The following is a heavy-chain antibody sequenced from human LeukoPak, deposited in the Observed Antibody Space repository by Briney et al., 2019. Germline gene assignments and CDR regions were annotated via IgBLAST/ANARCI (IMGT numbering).Heavy chain of an antibody. CDR2: INHSGST. Sequence: SETLSLTCAVYGGSFSAYYWSWIRQPPGKGLEWIGEINHSGSTNYNPSLKSRVTISVDTSKNQLSLKLSSVTAADTAVYYCATLDILTGVDFWGQGTLVTVSS. V-gene: IGHV4-34*01. CDR3: ATLDILTGVDF. D-gene: IGHD3-9*01. J-gene: IGHJ4*02. CDR1: GGSFSAYY.